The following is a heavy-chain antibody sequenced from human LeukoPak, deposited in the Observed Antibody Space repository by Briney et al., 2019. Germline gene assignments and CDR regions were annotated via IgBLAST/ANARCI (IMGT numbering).Heavy chain of an antibody. D-gene: IGHD6-13*01. CDR1: GGSISSYY. CDR3: ARHHIAAEVDWFDP. Sequence: SETLSLTCTVSGGSISSYYWSWIRQPPGKGLEWIGYIYTSGSTNYNPSLKSRVTISVDTSKNQFSLKLSSVTAADTAVYYCARHHIAAEVDWFDPWRQGTLVTVSS. V-gene: IGHV4-4*09. J-gene: IGHJ5*02. CDR2: IYTSGST.